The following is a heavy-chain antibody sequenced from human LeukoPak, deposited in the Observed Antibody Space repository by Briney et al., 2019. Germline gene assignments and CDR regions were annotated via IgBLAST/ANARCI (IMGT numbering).Heavy chain of an antibody. CDR2: ISGSGGST. D-gene: IGHD5-24*01. Sequence: GGSLRLSCAASGFTFSSYAMSWVRQAPGKGLEWVSAISGSGGSTYYADSVKGRFNISRDNSKNTLYLQMNSLRAEDTAVYYCAKGGRYTPLLFDYWGQGTLVTVSS. J-gene: IGHJ4*02. CDR3: AKGGRYTPLLFDY. V-gene: IGHV3-23*01. CDR1: GFTFSSYA.